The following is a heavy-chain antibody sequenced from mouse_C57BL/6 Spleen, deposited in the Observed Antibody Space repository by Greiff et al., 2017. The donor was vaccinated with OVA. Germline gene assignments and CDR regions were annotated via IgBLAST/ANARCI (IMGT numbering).Heavy chain of an antibody. Sequence: QVQLKQPGAELVKPGASVKLSCKASGYTFTSYWMHWVKQRPGQGLEWIGMIHPNSGSTNYNEKFKSKATLTVDKSSSTAYMQLSSLTSEDSAVYYCAREGYYYGSTHYFDYWGQGTTLTVSS. CDR3: AREGYYYGSTHYFDY. D-gene: IGHD1-1*01. V-gene: IGHV1-64*01. CDR1: GYTFTSYW. J-gene: IGHJ2*01. CDR2: IHPNSGST.